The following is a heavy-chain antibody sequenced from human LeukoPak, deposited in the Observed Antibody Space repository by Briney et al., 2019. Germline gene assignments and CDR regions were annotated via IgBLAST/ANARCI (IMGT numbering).Heavy chain of an antibody. CDR2: IIPIFGTA. CDR3: ARGGGDGYNHDYYYGMDV. D-gene: IGHD5-24*01. J-gene: IGHJ6*02. Sequence: ASVKVSCKASGGTFSSYAISWVRQAPGQGLEWMGGIIPIFGTANYAQKFQGRVTITADESTSTAYMELSSLRSEDTAVYYCARGGGDGYNHDYYYGMDVWGRGTTVTVSS. CDR1: GGTFSSYA. V-gene: IGHV1-69*13.